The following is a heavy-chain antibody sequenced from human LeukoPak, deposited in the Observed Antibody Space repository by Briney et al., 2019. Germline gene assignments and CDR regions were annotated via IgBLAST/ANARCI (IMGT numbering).Heavy chain of an antibody. CDR2: IYYSGST. Sequence: SETLSLTCTVSGGSISSHYWSGIRQPPGKGLEWIGYIYYSGSTNYNPSLKSRVTISVDTSKNQFSLKLSSVTAADTAVYYCAREDYDFWCGTPYNWFDPWGQGTLVTVSS. CDR1: GGSISSHY. CDR3: AREDYDFWCGTPYNWFDP. V-gene: IGHV4-59*11. D-gene: IGHD3-3*01. J-gene: IGHJ5*02.